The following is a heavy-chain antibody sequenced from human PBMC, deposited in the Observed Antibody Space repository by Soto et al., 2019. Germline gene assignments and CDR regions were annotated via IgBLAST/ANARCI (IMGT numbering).Heavy chain of an antibody. CDR2: ISYDGGDK. J-gene: IGHJ4*02. D-gene: IGHD3-10*01. CDR3: VKDHGTAMIRGGLDS. CDR1: GFTFSSYW. V-gene: IGHV3-30*14. Sequence: GGSLRLSCVASGFTFSSYWMHWVRQTPGRGLEWVADISYDGGDKYYADSVKGRFTISRDNSKNTLYLQMSSLRPEDTAVYYCVKDHGTAMIRGGLDSWGQGALVTVSS.